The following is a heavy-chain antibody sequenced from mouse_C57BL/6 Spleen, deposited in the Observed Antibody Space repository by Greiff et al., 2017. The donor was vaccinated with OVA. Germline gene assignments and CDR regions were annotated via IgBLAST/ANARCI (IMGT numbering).Heavy chain of an antibody. CDR1: GFNIKDYY. CDR3: ARLGYWYFDV. J-gene: IGHJ1*03. D-gene: IGHD4-1*01. V-gene: IGHV14-2*01. CDR2: IDPEDGET. Sequence: DVQLQESGAELVKPGASVKLSCTASGFNIKDYYMHWVKQRTEQGLEWIGRIDPEDGETKYAPKFQGKATITADTSSNTAYLPLSSLTSEDTAVYYCARLGYWYFDVWGTGTTVTVSS.